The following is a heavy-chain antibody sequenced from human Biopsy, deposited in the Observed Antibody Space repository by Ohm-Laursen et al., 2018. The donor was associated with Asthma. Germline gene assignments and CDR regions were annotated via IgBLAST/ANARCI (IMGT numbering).Heavy chain of an antibody. J-gene: IGHJ4*02. CDR2: IYRNGDT. D-gene: IGHD2-21*02. Sequence: SQTLSLTCTVSGGSINIGDYYWTWIRQSPGVGLEWIGYIYRNGDTYYNPTLKNRVTISIDRSKNQFSLRLRSVTAADTAVYYCARGWNCGGDCYSLDYWGQGTLVTVSS. CDR3: ARGWNCGGDCYSLDY. CDR1: GGSINIGDYY. V-gene: IGHV4-30-2*06.